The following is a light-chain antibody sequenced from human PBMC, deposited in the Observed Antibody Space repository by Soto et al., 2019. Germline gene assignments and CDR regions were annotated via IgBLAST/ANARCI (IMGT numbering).Light chain of an antibody. J-gene: IGKJ4*01. V-gene: IGKV3-20*01. CDR2: GAS. Sequence: EIVLTQSPGTLSLSPGERATLSCRASQSVSSSYLAWYQQKPGQAPRLLIYGASSRATDIPDRFSGRGSVTDFSVNINRLESEDFAMYYCLQYSSSLLVGGGTKVEIK. CDR1: QSVSSSY. CDR3: LQYSSSLL.